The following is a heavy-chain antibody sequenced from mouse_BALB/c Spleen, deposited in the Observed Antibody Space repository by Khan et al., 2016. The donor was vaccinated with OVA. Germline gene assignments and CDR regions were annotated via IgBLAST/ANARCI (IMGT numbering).Heavy chain of an antibody. CDR1: GFAFSSYD. D-gene: IGHD2-10*01. CDR3: ARPSYYGNPWFTY. J-gene: IGHJ3*01. CDR2: ISGTGIYT. V-gene: IGHV5-9*02. Sequence: EVELVESGGGLVKPGGSLKLSCAPSGFAFSSYDMSWVRQTPEKRLEWVATISGTGIYTYYPDSVKGRFTISRENARNTLYLRMSSLRSEDTALYYCARPSYYGNPWFTYWGQGTLVTVSA.